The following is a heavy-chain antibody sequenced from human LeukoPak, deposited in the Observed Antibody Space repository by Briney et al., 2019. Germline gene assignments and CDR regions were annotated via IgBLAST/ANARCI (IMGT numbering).Heavy chain of an antibody. CDR2: IIPILGIA. D-gene: IGHD2-2*02. V-gene: IGHV1-69*02. CDR3: ASATYCSSTSCYTGGYYYYYMDV. J-gene: IGHJ6*03. Sequence: ASVKVSCKASGGTFSSCTISWVRQAPGQGLEWMGRIIPILGIANYAQKFQGRVTITADKSTSTAYMELSSLRSEDTAVYYCASATYCSSTSCYTGGYYYYYMDVWGKGTTVTVSS. CDR1: GGTFSSCT.